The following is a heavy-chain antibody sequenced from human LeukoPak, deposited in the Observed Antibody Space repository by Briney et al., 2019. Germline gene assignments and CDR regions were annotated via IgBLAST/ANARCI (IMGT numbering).Heavy chain of an antibody. D-gene: IGHD3-10*01. Sequence: GASVKVSCKASGYTFTSYDINWVRQATGQGLEWMGWMNPNSGNTGYAQKFQGRVTMTRNTSISTAYMELSSLRSEDTAVYYCAREAALLWFGDLRNDAFDIWGQGTMVTVSS. J-gene: IGHJ3*02. V-gene: IGHV1-8*01. CDR3: AREAALLWFGDLRNDAFDI. CDR2: MNPNSGNT. CDR1: GYTFTSYD.